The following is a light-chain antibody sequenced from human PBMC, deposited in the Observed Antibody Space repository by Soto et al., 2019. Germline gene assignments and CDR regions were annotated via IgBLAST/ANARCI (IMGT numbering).Light chain of an antibody. CDR3: QKDNSCLP. J-gene: IGKJ1*01. V-gene: IGKV1-5*01. CDR1: PTISNW. Sequence: IHMTQSPSTLSASVGDRVTISCRASPTISNWLAWYQQKPGKAPKLMIYAASSLESGVPSRFSSSGSVTDFTLTISSLQPEDFAHSDGQKDNSCLPFGQGTKVDIK. CDR2: AAS.